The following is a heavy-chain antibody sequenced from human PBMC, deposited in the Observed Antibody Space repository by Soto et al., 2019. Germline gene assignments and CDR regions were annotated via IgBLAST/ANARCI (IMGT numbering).Heavy chain of an antibody. CDR1: GDSVSSNTAA. CDR3: ARGVAGSGFDL. V-gene: IGHV6-1*01. Sequence: SQTLSLTCAISGDSVSSNTAAWNWIRSSPSRGLEWLGRTYYRSNWRHDYAVSVKSRITVNPDTSKNHFSLQLNSVTPDDTSVYYCARGVAGSGFDLWGQGTLVTVSS. CDR2: TYYRSNWRH. J-gene: IGHJ4*02. D-gene: IGHD6-19*01.